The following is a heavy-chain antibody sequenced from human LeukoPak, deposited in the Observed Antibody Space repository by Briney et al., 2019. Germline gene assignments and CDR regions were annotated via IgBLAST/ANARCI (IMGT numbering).Heavy chain of an antibody. CDR1: GGSISSYY. CDR3: ARSAKQWLPNWLDP. D-gene: IGHD6-19*01. V-gene: IGHV4-59*08. Sequence: SQCLSLTCSVSGGSISSYYCTCIRQPPGHGLEWLGNIYYSKYTNYNPSLKSRVTISLDTSKNQFSLMLTSLTTADTAVYYCARSAKQWLPNWLDPWGQGTLVTVSS. J-gene: IGHJ5*02. CDR2: IYYSKYT.